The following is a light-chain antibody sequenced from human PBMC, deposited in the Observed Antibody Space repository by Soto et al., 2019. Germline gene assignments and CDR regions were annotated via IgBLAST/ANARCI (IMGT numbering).Light chain of an antibody. CDR3: SSFASNNNLV. J-gene: IGLJ2*01. CDR1: SSDVGGYNY. V-gene: IGLV2-8*01. CDR2: EVS. Sequence: QSALTQPPSASGSPGQSVTISCTGTSSDVGGYNYVSWYRQHPGKAPKLMISEVSKRPSGVPDRFSGSKSGNTASLTVSGLDAEDEADYYCSSFASNNNLVFGAGTKLTVL.